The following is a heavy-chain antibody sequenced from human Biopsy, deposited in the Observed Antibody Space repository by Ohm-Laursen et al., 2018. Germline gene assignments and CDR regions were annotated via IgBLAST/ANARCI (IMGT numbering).Heavy chain of an antibody. CDR3: ARGSNEYGGLYFPH. Sequence: GTLSFTCLVSGGSFTGHYWTWIRQPPGKGLEWIGHISHTGYTSYKSSLKSRVTISLDTSRKHFSLRLTSLAAADTAVYYCARGSNEYGGLYFPHWGQGTLVTVSS. CDR1: GGSFTGHY. CDR2: ISHTGYT. D-gene: IGHD4-23*01. V-gene: IGHV4-59*11. J-gene: IGHJ1*01.